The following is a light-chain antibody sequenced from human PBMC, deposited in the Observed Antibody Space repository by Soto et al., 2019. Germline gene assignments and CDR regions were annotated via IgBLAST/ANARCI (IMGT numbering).Light chain of an antibody. Sequence: QSALNQPPSASGSPGQSVTISCTGTNSDVGGYNYVSWYQQHPGKAPKLMIYEVSKRPSGVPDRFSGSKSGNTASLTVSGLQAEDEADYYCSSYAGSNVVFGTGTKVTVL. CDR3: SSYAGSNVV. CDR1: NSDVGGYNY. V-gene: IGLV2-8*01. J-gene: IGLJ1*01. CDR2: EVS.